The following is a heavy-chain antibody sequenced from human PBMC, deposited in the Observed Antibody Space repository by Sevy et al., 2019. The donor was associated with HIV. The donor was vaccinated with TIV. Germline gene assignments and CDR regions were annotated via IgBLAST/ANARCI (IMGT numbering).Heavy chain of an antibody. J-gene: IGHJ6*03. CDR2: IWYDGSNK. Sequence: GGSLRLSCAASGFTFSSYGMHWVRQAPGKGLEWVAVIWYDGSNKYYADSVKGRFTISRDNSKNTLYLQMNSLRAEDTAVYYCARDPKGFGELHYYYYMDVWGKGTTVTVSS. CDR1: GFTFSSYG. CDR3: ARDPKGFGELHYYYYMDV. V-gene: IGHV3-33*01. D-gene: IGHD3-10*01.